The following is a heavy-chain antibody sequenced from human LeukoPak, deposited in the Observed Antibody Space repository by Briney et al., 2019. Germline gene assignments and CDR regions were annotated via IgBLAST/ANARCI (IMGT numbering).Heavy chain of an antibody. V-gene: IGHV3-23*01. CDR1: GFTFSSYA. J-gene: IGHJ5*02. CDR2: ISGSGGST. D-gene: IGHD2-2*01. Sequence: GGSLRLSCAAPGFTFSSYAMSWVRQAPGKGLEWVSAISGSGGSTYYADSVKGRFTISRDNSKNTLYLQMNSLRAEDTAVYYCATGYCSSTSCPNWFDPWGQGTLVTVSS. CDR3: ATGYCSSTSCPNWFDP.